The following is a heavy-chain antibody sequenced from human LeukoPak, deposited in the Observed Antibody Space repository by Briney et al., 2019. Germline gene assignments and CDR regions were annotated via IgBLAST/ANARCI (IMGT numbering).Heavy chain of an antibody. D-gene: IGHD4-17*01. V-gene: IGHV4-34*01. CDR1: GGSFSGYY. CDR2: INHSGST. J-gene: IGHJ4*02. CDR3: ARGDDYGDFNFDY. Sequence: SETLSLTRAVYGGSFSGYYWSWIRQPPGKGLEWIGEINHSGSTNYNTSLKSRVTISVDTSKKQFSLKLSSVTAAVTAVYYCARGDDYGDFNFDYWGQGTLVTVSS.